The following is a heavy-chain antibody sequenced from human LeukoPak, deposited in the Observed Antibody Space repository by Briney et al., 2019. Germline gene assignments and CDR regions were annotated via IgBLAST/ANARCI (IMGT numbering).Heavy chain of an antibody. V-gene: IGHV3-48*01. CDR2: ISSSSSTT. Sequence: GGSLRLSCAASGFTFSSYSMNWVRQAPGKGLEWVSYISSSSSTTYYADSVKGRFTTSRDNSKNTLYLQMNSLRAEDTAVYYCAKDRAYGGFDYWGQGTLVTVSS. CDR3: AKDRAYGGFDY. D-gene: IGHD3-10*01. CDR1: GFTFSSYS. J-gene: IGHJ4*02.